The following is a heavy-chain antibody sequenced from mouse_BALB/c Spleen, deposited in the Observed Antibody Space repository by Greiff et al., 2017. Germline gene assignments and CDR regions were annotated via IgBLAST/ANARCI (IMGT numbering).Heavy chain of an antibody. V-gene: IGHV5-6*02. D-gene: IGHD3-3*01. J-gene: IGHJ1*01. CDR1: GFTFSSYG. Sequence: EVKLVESGGDLVKPGGSLKLSCAASGFTFSSYGMSWVRQTPDKRLEWVATISDGGSYTYYPDSVKGRFTISRDNAKNNLYLQMSSLKSEDTVMYYCARGTAMYFDVWGAGTTVTVSS. CDR3: ARGTAMYFDV. CDR2: ISDGGSYT.